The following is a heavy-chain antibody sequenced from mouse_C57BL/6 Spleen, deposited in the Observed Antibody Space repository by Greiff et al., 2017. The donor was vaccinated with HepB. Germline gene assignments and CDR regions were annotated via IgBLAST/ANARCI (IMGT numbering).Heavy chain of an antibody. CDR1: GFSLTIYG. Sequence: VQLQQSGPGLVQPSQSLSITCTVSGFSLTIYGVHWVRQSPGKGLEWLGVIWSGGSTDYNAAFISRLSISKDNSKSQVFFKMNSLQADDTAIYYCARGDHYYGSSYGYFDVWGTGTTVTVSS. CDR3: ARGDHYYGSSYGYFDV. CDR2: IWSGGST. D-gene: IGHD1-1*01. V-gene: IGHV2-2*01. J-gene: IGHJ1*03.